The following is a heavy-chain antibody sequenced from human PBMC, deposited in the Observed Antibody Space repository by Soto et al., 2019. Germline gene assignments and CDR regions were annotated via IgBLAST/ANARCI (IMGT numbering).Heavy chain of an antibody. Sequence: SETLSLTCAVYGGSFSGYYWSWIRQPPGKGLEWIGEINHSGSTNYNPSLKSRVTISVDTSKNQFSLKLSSVTAADTAVYYCASLRTIFGVVSVPTGIYYMDVWGKGTTVTVSS. CDR3: ASLRTIFGVVSVPTGIYYMDV. CDR1: GGSFSGYY. D-gene: IGHD3-3*01. V-gene: IGHV4-34*01. CDR2: INHSGST. J-gene: IGHJ6*03.